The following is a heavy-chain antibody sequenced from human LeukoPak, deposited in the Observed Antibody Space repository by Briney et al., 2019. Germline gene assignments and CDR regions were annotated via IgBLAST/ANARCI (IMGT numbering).Heavy chain of an antibody. CDR3: ARVGRSRGALPNFYYYMDV. D-gene: IGHD1-26*01. CDR1: GDIFNSYC. Sequence: SVKVSCKASGDIFNSYCVSWVRQAPGQGLEWMGGIIPMFGSTNYAQKFEGRVTITTDQSTTTVYMELTSLTSEDTAVYYCARVGRSRGALPNFYYYMDVWGKGTTVTVSS. J-gene: IGHJ6*03. V-gene: IGHV1-69*05. CDR2: IIPMFGST.